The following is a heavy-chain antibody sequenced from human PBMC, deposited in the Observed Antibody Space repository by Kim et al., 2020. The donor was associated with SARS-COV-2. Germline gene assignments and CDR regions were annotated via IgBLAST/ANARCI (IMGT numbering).Heavy chain of an antibody. CDR3: ARGWEVVAAAGGEFDY. CDR2: IYYSGST. CDR1: GGSIRSYY. V-gene: IGHV4-59*13. J-gene: IGHJ4*02. D-gene: IGHD2-15*01. Sequence: SETLSLTCTVSGGSIRSYYWSWIRQPPGKGLEWIGYIYYSGSTNYNPSLKSRVTISVDTSKNQFSLKLSSVTAADTAVYYCARGWEVVAAAGGEFDYWGQGTLVTVSS.